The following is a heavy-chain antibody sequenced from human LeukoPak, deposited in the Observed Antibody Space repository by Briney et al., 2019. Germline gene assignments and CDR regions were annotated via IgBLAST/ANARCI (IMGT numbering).Heavy chain of an antibody. CDR1: GFTFSSYS. Sequence: GGSLRLSCAASGFTFSSYSMNWVRQAPGKGLEWVSSISSSSSYIYYADSVKGRFTISRDNAKNSLYLQMNSLRAEDTAVYYCARDVGFGGYDILTGPFDYWGQGTLVTVSS. J-gene: IGHJ4*02. D-gene: IGHD3-9*01. CDR2: ISSSSSYI. V-gene: IGHV3-21*01. CDR3: ARDVGFGGYDILTGPFDY.